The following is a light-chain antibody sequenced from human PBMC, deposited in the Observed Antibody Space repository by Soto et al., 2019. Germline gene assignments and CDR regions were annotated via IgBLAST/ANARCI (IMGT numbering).Light chain of an antibody. V-gene: IGKV2-28*01. CDR2: LGS. CDR1: QSLLHSNGYNY. Sequence: DIVMTQSPLSLPVTPGEPASISCRSSQSLLHSNGYNYLDWYLQKPVQSPQLLIYLGSNRASGVPGRFSGSGSGTDFTLKISRVEAEDVGVYYCMQALQTPVTFGQGTKLEIK. CDR3: MQALQTPVT. J-gene: IGKJ2*01.